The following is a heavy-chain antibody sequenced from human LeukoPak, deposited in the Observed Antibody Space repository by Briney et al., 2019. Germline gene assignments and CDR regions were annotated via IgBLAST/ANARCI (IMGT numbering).Heavy chain of an antibody. V-gene: IGHV3-48*03. CDR2: ISSSGSTI. D-gene: IGHD1-26*01. J-gene: IGHJ3*02. CDR3: ARDRVGIVLSRAFDI. CDR1: GFTFSSYE. Sequence: PGGSLRLSCAASGFTFSSYEMNWVRQAPGKGLEWVSYISSSGSTIYYADSVKGRFTISRDNDNNSLFLQMNSLRAEDTAVYYCARDRVGIVLSRAFDIWGQGTMVTVSS.